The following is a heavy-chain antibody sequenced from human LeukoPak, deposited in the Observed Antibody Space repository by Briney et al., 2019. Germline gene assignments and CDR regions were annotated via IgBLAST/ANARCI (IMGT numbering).Heavy chain of an antibody. V-gene: IGHV3-20*04. J-gene: IGHJ4*02. CDR1: GFTFDDYG. D-gene: IGHD1-26*01. CDR2: INWNGGST. Sequence: GGSLRLSCAVSGFTFDDYGMSWVRQAPGKGLEWVPGINWNGGSTGYADSVKGRFTISRDNAKNSLYLQMNSLRAEDTALYYCARVGSYSRVEAKNDYWGQGTLVTVSS. CDR3: ARVGSYSRVEAKNDY.